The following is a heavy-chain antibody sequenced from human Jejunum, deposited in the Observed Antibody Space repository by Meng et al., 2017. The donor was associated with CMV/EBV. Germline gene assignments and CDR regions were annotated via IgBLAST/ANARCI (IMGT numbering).Heavy chain of an antibody. CDR2: MRSDGTTQ. CDR3: AKGLSGHPNYYYYAMDV. J-gene: IGHJ6*02. V-gene: IGHV3-30*02. CDR1: FSFSDYG. Sequence: FSFSDYGIHWVRQAPGKGLEWLTFMRSDGTTQYYADSVKGRSTISRDSSKNTLYLQINSLRTEDTAVYYCAKGLSGHPNYYYYAMDVWGQGTTVTVSS. D-gene: IGHD3-3*01.